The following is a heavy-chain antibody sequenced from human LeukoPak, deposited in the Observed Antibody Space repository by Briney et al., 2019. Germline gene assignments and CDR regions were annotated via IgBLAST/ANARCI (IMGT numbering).Heavy chain of an antibody. J-gene: IGHJ4*02. V-gene: IGHV3-30-3*01. CDR3: ARDSYYYDSSGYYVPYYFDY. CDR1: GFTFSSYA. Sequence: GRSLRLSCAASGFTFSSYAMHWVRQAPGKGLEWVAVISYDGSNKYYADSVKGRFTISRDNSKSTLFLQMNSLRAEDTAVYYCARDSYYYDSSGYYVPYYFDYWGQGTLVTVSS. D-gene: IGHD3-22*01. CDR2: ISYDGSNK.